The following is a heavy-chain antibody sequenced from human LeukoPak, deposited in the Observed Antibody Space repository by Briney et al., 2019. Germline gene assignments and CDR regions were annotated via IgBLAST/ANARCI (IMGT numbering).Heavy chain of an antibody. V-gene: IGHV3-74*01. CDR2: IDSDGAST. D-gene: IGHD4-23*01. CDR3: ARDYGGNLRAFDI. CDR1: GFTLSSYW. Sequence: GGSLRLSCAASGFTLSSYWIHWVRQGPGKGLVWVSRIDSDGASTIYADSVKGRFTIYRDNVKNTVYLQMNSLRAEDTAVYYYARDYGGNLRAFDIWGQGTMVTVSS. J-gene: IGHJ3*02.